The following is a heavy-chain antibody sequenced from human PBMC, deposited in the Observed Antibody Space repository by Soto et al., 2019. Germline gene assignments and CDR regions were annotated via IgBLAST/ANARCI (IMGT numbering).Heavy chain of an antibody. Sequence: GGSLRLSCAASGITFSSYAMSWVRQAPGKGLEWVSNIRSSGGSTYYADSVTGRFTISRDNSNNMLYLQMNSLRAEDTAVYYCAKVKDGGSINYMDVWGKGTTVTVSS. D-gene: IGHD2-15*01. J-gene: IGHJ6*03. V-gene: IGHV3-23*01. CDR2: IRSSGGST. CDR1: GITFSSYA. CDR3: AKVKDGGSINYMDV.